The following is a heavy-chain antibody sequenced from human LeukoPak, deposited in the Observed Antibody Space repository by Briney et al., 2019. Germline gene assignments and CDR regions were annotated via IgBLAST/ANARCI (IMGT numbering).Heavy chain of an antibody. J-gene: IGHJ6*02. CDR1: GFTFSSYA. D-gene: IGHD6-19*01. CDR2: ISYDGSNK. Sequence: GGSLRLSCAASGFTFSSYAMPWVRQAPGKGLEWVAVISYDGSNKYYADSVKGRFTISRDNSKNTLYLQMNSLRAEDTAVYYCARDLGDYDSSGWPRGGFYYGMDVWGQGTTVTVSS. CDR3: ARDLGDYDSSGWPRGGFYYGMDV. V-gene: IGHV3-30-3*01.